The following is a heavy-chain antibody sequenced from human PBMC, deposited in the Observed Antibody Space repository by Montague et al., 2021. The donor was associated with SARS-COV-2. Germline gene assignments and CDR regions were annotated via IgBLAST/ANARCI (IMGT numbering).Heavy chain of an antibody. Sequence: SLRLSCAASGFTFSSYGIHWVRQAPGKGLEWVAVISYDGSNKHFADSVKGRFTISRDNSKNTLYLQMNSLRAEDTAVYYCAKDQGDCHSSSCFRGWAYCYCAMDVWGQGTPVTVSS. CDR3: AKDQGDCHSSSCFRGWAYCYCAMDV. V-gene: IGHV3-30*18. CDR2: ISYDGSNK. J-gene: IGHJ6*02. D-gene: IGHD2-2*01. CDR1: GFTFSSYG.